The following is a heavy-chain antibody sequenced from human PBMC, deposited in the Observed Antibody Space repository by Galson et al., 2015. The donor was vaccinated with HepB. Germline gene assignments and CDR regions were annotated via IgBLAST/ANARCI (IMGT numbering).Heavy chain of an antibody. CDR1: GFAFRNYT. D-gene: IGHD5-18*01. V-gene: IGHV3-21*01. CDR3: ARGSGYSSGPFDH. Sequence: SLRVSGPASGFAFRNYTIHCARHTPGKGLEWVSSITSDNNFRYYADSMKGRVTISRDNAKKSLHLQMNSLRAEDTAVYYCARGSGYSSGPFDHWGQGTLVAISS. CDR2: ITSDNNFR. J-gene: IGHJ4*02.